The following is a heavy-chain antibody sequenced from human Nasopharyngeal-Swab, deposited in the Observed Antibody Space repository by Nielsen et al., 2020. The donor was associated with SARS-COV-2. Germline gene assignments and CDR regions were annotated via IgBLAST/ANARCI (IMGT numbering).Heavy chain of an antibody. CDR2: IKQDGSEK. V-gene: IGHV3-7*01. J-gene: IGHJ4*02. CDR3: ARKNYFDY. CDR1: GFTYSSYW. Sequence: ESLKISCAASGFTYSSYWMSWVRQAPGKGLEWVANIKQDGSEKYYVDSVKGRFTISRDNAKNSLYLQMNSLRAEDTAVYYCARKNYFDYWGQGTLVTVSS.